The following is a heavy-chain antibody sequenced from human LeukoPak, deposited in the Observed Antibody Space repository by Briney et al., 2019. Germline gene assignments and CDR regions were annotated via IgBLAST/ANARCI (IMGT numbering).Heavy chain of an antibody. J-gene: IGHJ3*02. CDR1: GFTFSSYA. V-gene: IGHV3-30-3*01. D-gene: IGHD3-22*01. CDR2: ISYDGSNR. CDR3: ARPYYDSSGYYWEAFDI. Sequence: GGSLRLSCAASGFTFSSYAMSWVRQAPGKGLEWVAVISYDGSNRYYADSVKGRFTISRDNSKNTLYLQMNSLRAEDTAVYYCARPYYDSSGYYWEAFDIWGQGTMVTVSS.